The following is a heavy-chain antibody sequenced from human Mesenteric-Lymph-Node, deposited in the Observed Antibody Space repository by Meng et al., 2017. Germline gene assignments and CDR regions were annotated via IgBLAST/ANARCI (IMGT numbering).Heavy chain of an antibody. CDR2: INPNSGAT. D-gene: IGHD4-17*01. CDR3: ARLYGAHYYFDY. CDR1: GYSFTGYY. Sequence: ASVKVSCKASGYSFTGYYLYWVRQVPGQGLEWVGRINPNSGATNYAQKLQGRVTMTTDTSTSTAYMELRSLRSDDTAVYYCARLYGAHYYFDYWGQGTLVTVSS. J-gene: IGHJ4*02. V-gene: IGHV1-2*06.